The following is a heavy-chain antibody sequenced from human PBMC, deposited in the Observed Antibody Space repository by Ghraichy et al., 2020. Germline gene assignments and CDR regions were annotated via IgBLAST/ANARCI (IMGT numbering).Heavy chain of an antibody. J-gene: IGHJ4*02. V-gene: IGHV4-59*01. CDR2: IYYSGST. Sequence: SETLSLTCTVSGGSISSYYWSWIRQPPGKGLEWIGYIYYSGSTNYNPSLKSRVTISVDTSKNQFSLKLSSVTAADTAVYYCARAPLTYYYGSFDYWGQGTLVTVSS. CDR3: ARAPLTYYYGSFDY. CDR1: GGSISSYY. D-gene: IGHD3-10*01.